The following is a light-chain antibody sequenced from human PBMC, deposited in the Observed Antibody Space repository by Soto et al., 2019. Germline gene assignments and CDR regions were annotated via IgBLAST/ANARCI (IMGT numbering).Light chain of an antibody. J-gene: IGLJ3*02. CDR3: SAHTSTTTLGV. V-gene: IGLV2-14*03. Sequence: QSALAQPASVSGSPGQSITISCTGTSSDIGRYEYVSWYQQHPHKAPKLLIYDVNNRPSGIANRFSGSKSGNTASLTISGLQAEDEADYYCSAHTSTTTLGVFGGGTKLTVL. CDR1: SSDIGRYEY. CDR2: DVN.